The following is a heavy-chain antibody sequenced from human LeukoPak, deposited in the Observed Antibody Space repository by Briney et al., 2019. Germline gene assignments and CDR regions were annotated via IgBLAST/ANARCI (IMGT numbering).Heavy chain of an antibody. CDR2: IGGSGATT. Sequence: GGSLRLSCAASGFTFSSYAMSWVRQAPGRGLEWVSAIGGSGATTYYADSVKGRFTISRDNSKNTLYLQMNSLRAEDTAVYYCAKMNYGDYGFEDYWGQGTLVTVSS. CDR1: GFTFSSYA. CDR3: AKMNYGDYGFEDY. V-gene: IGHV3-23*01. J-gene: IGHJ4*02. D-gene: IGHD4-17*01.